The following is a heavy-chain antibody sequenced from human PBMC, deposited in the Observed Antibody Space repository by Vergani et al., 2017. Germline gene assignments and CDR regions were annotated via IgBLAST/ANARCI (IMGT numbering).Heavy chain of an antibody. V-gene: IGHV3-23*01. J-gene: IGHJ4*02. CDR1: GFRFSNYA. CDR2: ISTSGGST. CDR3: TTDTRWVVVIPFDY. Sequence: EVQLLESGGGLAQPGGSLRLSCAASGFRFSNYAMSWVRQAPGKGLEWVSAISTSGGSTYYADSVRGRFTISRDNAKNTLYLQMKSLRVEDTAIYYCTTDTRWVVVIPFDYWGQGTLVTVSS. D-gene: IGHD3-22*01.